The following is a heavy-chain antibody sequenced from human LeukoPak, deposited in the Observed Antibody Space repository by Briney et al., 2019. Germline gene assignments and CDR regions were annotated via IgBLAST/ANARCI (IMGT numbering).Heavy chain of an antibody. CDR2: IYYSGST. J-gene: IGHJ4*02. Sequence: SETLSLTCTVSGGSISSSSYYWGWIRQPPGKGLEWIGTIYYSGSTYYNPSLKSRVTISVDTSKNQFSLKLSSATSADTAVYYCARHSGPWAATALGFDYWGQGTLVTVSS. CDR3: ARHSGPWAATALGFDY. CDR1: GGSISSSSYY. D-gene: IGHD6-19*01. V-gene: IGHV4-39*01.